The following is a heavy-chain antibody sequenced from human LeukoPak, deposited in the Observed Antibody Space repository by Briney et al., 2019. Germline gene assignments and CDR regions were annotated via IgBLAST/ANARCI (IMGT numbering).Heavy chain of an antibody. J-gene: IGHJ4*02. CDR1: GGSISSGSYF. CDR2: ISYSGST. Sequence: SETLSLTCTVSGGSISSGSYFWSWVRQHPGKGLEWIGYISYSGSTLYNPSLKSRLVISRDTSKNQFSLRLTSVTAADTAAYYCATQYNYIFDYWGQGTLVTVSS. CDR3: ATQYNYIFDY. D-gene: IGHD1-1*01. V-gene: IGHV4-31*03.